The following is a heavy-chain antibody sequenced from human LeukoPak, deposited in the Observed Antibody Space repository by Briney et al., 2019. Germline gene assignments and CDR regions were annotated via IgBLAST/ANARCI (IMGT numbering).Heavy chain of an antibody. J-gene: IGHJ3*02. D-gene: IGHD1-26*01. CDR1: GYTFTGYY. CDR2: INPNSGGT. Sequence: ASVKVSCKASGYTFTGYYMHWVRQAPGQGLEWMGWINPNSGGTNYAQKFQGRVTMTEDTSTDTAYMELSSLRSEDTAVYYCATGERLDAFDIWGQGTMVTVSS. CDR3: ATGERLDAFDI. V-gene: IGHV1-2*02.